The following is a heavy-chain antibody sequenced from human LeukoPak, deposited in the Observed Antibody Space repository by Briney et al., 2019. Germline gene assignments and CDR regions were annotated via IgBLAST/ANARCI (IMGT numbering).Heavy chain of an antibody. CDR3: AKDSAFYYIDV. Sequence: GGSLRLSCAASGFTFSYYSMNWVRQAPGKGLEWISYISSSSSTVYYADSVKGRFAISRDNSKNTLYLQMNSLKGDDTAVYYCAKDSAFYYIDVWGKGTTVIISS. CDR1: GFTFSYYS. D-gene: IGHD3-10*01. V-gene: IGHV3-48*01. J-gene: IGHJ6*03. CDR2: ISSSSSTV.